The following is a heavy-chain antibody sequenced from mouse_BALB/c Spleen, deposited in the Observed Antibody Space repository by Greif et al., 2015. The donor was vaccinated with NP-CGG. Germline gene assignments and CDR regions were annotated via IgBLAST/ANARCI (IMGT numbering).Heavy chain of an antibody. V-gene: IGHV2-6-7*01. CDR1: GFSLTGYG. Sequence: VKLQESGPGLVAPSQSLSITCTVSGFSLTGYGVNWVRQPPGKGLEWLGMIWGGGSTDYNSALKSRLSISKDNSKSXVFLKMNSLQTDDTARYYCAREDGNYGGFAYWGQGTLVTVSA. D-gene: IGHD2-1*01. CDR2: IWGGGST. CDR3: AREDGNYGGFAY. J-gene: IGHJ3*01.